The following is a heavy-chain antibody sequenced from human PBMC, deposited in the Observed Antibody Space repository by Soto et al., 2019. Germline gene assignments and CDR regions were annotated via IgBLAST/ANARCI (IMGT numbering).Heavy chain of an antibody. CDR3: ASHSITIFCPDC. CDR1: GGSISSGGYY. J-gene: IGHJ4*01. CDR2: IYYSGST. D-gene: IGHD3-9*01. V-gene: IGHV4-31*03. Sequence: PSETLSLTCTVSGGSISSGGYYWSWIRQHPGKGLEWIGYIYYSGSTYYNPSLKSRVTISVDTSKNQFSLKLSYVTAADTAVSYCASHSITIFCPDCWGHGTLVRFSS.